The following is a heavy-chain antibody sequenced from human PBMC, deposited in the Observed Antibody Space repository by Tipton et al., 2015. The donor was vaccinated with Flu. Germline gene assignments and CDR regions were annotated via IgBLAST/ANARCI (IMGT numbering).Heavy chain of an antibody. CDR2: INHSGST. J-gene: IGHJ5*02. D-gene: IGHD1-26*01. CDR1: GGSFSGYY. CDR3: AREKGSGSYYLS. V-gene: IGHV4-34*01. Sequence: GLVKPSETLSLTCAVYGGSFSGYYWSWIRQPPGKGLEWIGEINHSGSTNYNPSLKSRVTISVDTSKNQFSLKLSSVTAADTAVYYCAREKGSGSYYLSWGQGTLVTVSS.